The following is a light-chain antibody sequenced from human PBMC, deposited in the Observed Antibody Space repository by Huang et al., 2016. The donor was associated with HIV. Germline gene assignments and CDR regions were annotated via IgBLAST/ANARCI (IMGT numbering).Light chain of an antibody. V-gene: IGKV1-39*01. CDR2: AAS. J-gene: IGKJ1*01. Sequence: DVQMTQSPPSVSASVGDRVTLTCRASQSIRNDLNWYQQRPGEAPKLLIYAASSLQSGVPSRFRGGGSGTDFALTISSLQPEDFATYYCHQSYNNPWTFGQGTKVESK. CDR3: HQSYNNPWT. CDR1: QSIRND.